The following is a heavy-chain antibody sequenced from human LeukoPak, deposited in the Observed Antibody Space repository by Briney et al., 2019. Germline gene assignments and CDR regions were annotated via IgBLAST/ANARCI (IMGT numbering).Heavy chain of an antibody. CDR2: ISGSGGST. Sequence: GGSLRLSCAASGFTFNSYAMSWVRQAPGKGLEWVSAISGSGGSTYYADSVKGRFTISRDNSKNTLYLQMNSLRAEDTAAYYCAKKGIYSGSGAYYFDYWGQGTLVTVSS. CDR3: AKKGIYSGSGAYYFDY. CDR1: GFTFNSYA. V-gene: IGHV3-23*01. J-gene: IGHJ4*02. D-gene: IGHD3-10*01.